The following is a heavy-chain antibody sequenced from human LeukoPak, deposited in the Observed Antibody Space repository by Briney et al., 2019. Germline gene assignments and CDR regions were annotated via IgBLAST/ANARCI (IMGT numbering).Heavy chain of an antibody. V-gene: IGHV3-66*01. CDR3: VRDFSGDFAIRAV. Sequence: GGSLRLSCAASGFTVSVNYMGWVRQAPGKGLEWVSVLYTGNRTYYGDSVKGRFTISRDNSENTLFLDMNSLRAEDTAVYYCVRDFSGDFAIRAVWGQGTTVTVSS. CDR1: GFTVSVNY. CDR2: LYTGNRT. J-gene: IGHJ6*02. D-gene: IGHD4-17*01.